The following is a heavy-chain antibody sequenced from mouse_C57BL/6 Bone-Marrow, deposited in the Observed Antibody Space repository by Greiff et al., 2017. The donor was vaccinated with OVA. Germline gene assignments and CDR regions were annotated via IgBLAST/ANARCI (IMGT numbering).Heavy chain of an antibody. CDR1: GYTFTSYW. CDR2: IYPGSGST. V-gene: IGHV1-55*01. J-gene: IGHJ3*01. Sequence: VQLQQPGAELVKPGASVKMSCKASGYTFTSYWITWVKQRPGQGLEWIGDIYPGSGSTNYNEKVKSKGTLTVDTHSSTAYMQRSSRTSEDSAVYYCARWYYWFAYWGQGTLVTVSA. CDR3: ARWYYWFAY. D-gene: IGHD1-1*01.